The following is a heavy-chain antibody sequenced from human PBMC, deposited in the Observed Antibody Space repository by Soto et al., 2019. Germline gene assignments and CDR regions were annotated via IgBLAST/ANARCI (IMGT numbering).Heavy chain of an antibody. CDR3: ALASFSDYHFDYGLDV. D-gene: IGHD2-21*02. V-gene: IGHV1-18*01. Sequence: QIRVVQSATEMRKPGASVRLSCKASPYTLGNYGIIWVRHAPGQGLEWLGWLSADNSKTTSAHSVQGRVSLTTDTSRTTAFLELRSLTSDDTAIYYCALASFSDYHFDYGLDVWGQGTTVVVSS. CDR1: PYTLGNYG. J-gene: IGHJ6*02. CDR2: LSADNSKT.